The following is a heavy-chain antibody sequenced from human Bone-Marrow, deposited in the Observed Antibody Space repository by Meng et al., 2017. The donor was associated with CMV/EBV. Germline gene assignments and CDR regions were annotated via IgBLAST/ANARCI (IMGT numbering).Heavy chain of an antibody. Sequence: GESLKISCAASGFTFSSYWMSWVRQAPGKGLEWVANIKQDGSEKYYVDSVKGRFTISRDNAKNSLSLQMNSLRAEDTAVYYCASLVVVPAAIPYYYGMDVWGQGTTVTVSS. J-gene: IGHJ6*02. V-gene: IGHV3-7*01. D-gene: IGHD2-2*02. CDR3: ASLVVVPAAIPYYYGMDV. CDR2: IKQDGSEK. CDR1: GFTFSSYW.